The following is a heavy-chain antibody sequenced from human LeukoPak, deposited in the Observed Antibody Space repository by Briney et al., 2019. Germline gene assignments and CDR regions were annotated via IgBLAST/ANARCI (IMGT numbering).Heavy chain of an antibody. D-gene: IGHD6-6*01. V-gene: IGHV4-34*01. CDR3: ARGGKAARLRAMDLLDP. CDR1: GVSFSGYY. J-gene: IGHJ5*02. Sequence: PSETLSLTCAVYGVSFSGYYWSWLRQPPGKGLEWIGEINHSGSTNYNPSLKSRVTISVDTSKNQFSLKLSSVTAADTAVYYCARGGKAARLRAMDLLDPWGQGTLVTVSS. CDR2: INHSGST.